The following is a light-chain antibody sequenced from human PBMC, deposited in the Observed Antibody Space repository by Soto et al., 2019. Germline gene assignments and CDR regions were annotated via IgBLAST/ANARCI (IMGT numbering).Light chain of an antibody. CDR2: YDN. CDR1: NSNIGSNT. Sequence: QSVLTQPPSASGTPGQRVTISCSGSNSNIGSNTVNWYQQLPGTAPKLLIYYDNLRPSGVPDRISGSKSCTSASLAISGLQSDDEADYYCAAWDDSLNGRVFGTGTKLTVL. J-gene: IGLJ1*01. V-gene: IGLV1-44*01. CDR3: AAWDDSLNGRV.